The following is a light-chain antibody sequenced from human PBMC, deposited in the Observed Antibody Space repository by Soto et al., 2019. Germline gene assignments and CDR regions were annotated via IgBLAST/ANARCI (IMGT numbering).Light chain of an antibody. CDR2: WAS. J-gene: IGKJ2*01. V-gene: IGKV4-1*01. CDR1: QTVFYSSNNKNY. Sequence: DIVMTQSPDSLAVSLGERATIHCKSSQTVFYSSNNKNYLAWYQQKPGRPPRLLIYWASTRQSGVSDRFSGSGSGTDFTLTISNLQAEDVAVYYCQQYYSTLSYTFGQGTSLEIK. CDR3: QQYYSTLSYT.